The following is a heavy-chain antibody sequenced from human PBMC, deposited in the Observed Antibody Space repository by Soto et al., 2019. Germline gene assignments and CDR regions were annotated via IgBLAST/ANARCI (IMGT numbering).Heavy chain of an antibody. D-gene: IGHD6-19*01. CDR1: GGSISSYY. J-gene: IGHJ5*02. Sequence: QVQLQESGPGLVKPSETLSLTCTVSGGSISSYYWSWIRQPTGKGLEWIGYIYYSGSTNYNPSLNSRVTISVDTSKNHFPLKLSSVTAADTAVYYCAREEYSSGWYNWFDPCGQGTLVTVSS. CDR2: IYYSGST. CDR3: AREEYSSGWYNWFDP. V-gene: IGHV4-59*01.